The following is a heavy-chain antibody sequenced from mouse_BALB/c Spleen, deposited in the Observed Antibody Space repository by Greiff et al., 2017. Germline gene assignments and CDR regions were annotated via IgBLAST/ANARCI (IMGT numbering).Heavy chain of an antibody. CDR3: ARGDGNYGAWFAY. J-gene: IGHJ3*01. D-gene: IGHD2-1*01. Sequence: EVQLQQSGAELVRPGALVKLSCKASGFNIKDYYMHWVKQRPEQGLEWIGWIDPENGNTIYDPKFQGKASITADTSSNTAYLQLSSLTSEDTAVYYCARGDGNYGAWFAYWGQGTLVTVSA. CDR1: GFNIKDYY. V-gene: IGHV14-1*02. CDR2: IDPENGNT.